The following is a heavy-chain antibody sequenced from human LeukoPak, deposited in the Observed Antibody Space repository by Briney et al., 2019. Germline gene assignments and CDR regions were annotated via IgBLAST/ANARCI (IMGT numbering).Heavy chain of an antibody. CDR3: IANLDY. D-gene: IGHD1-1*01. CDR2: LKSKTDGETS. J-gene: IGHJ4*02. Sequence: GGSLRLSCEASGITFSDAWMSWVRQVPGKGLEWIALLKSKTDGETSDYAAPVKGRFTVSRNDAENTLFLQMDSLKIDDTTVYYCIANLDYWGQGTLVTVSS. CDR1: GITFSDAW. V-gene: IGHV3-15*01.